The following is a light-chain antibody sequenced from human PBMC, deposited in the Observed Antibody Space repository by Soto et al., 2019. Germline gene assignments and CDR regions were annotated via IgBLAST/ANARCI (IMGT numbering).Light chain of an antibody. Sequence: QSVLTQPASVSGSPGQSITISCTGTSGDVGSYNLVSWYQQHPGKAPKLMIYEGTKRPSGVSNRFSGSKSGSTASLTISGLQAEDEADYYCCSYAGSPYVFGTGTKLTVL. CDR2: EGT. J-gene: IGLJ1*01. CDR1: SGDVGSYNL. V-gene: IGLV2-23*01. CDR3: CSYAGSPYV.